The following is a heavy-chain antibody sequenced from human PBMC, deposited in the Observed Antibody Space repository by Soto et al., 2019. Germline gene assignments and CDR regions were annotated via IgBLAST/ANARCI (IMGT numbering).Heavy chain of an antibody. Sequence: QVQLVESGGGVVQPGRSLRLYCAASGFIFSNYGMHWVRQAPGKGLEWVAIIWYDGSDKYYADSVQGRFTVSRDNYKKTLYLQMNSLRADAKAVYYGARDSDYHTHFDSWGQGTLVTVSS. CDR3: ARDSDYHTHFDS. CDR2: IWYDGSDK. CDR1: GFIFSNYG. D-gene: IGHD4-17*01. V-gene: IGHV3-33*01. J-gene: IGHJ5*01.